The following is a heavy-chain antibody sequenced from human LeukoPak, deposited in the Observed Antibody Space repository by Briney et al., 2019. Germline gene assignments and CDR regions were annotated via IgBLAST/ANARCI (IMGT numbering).Heavy chain of an antibody. Sequence: PGGSLRLSCAASGLTLSGSWMSWVRQAPGKGLEWVANIKHDGSETDYVASVKGRFTISRENAKNSLYLQMNNLRGEDTAVYYCARGPRYCSSIICSQPFDYWGQGTLVTVSS. CDR1: GLTLSGSW. CDR3: ARGPRYCSSIICSQPFDY. D-gene: IGHD2-2*01. V-gene: IGHV3-7*01. CDR2: IKHDGSET. J-gene: IGHJ4*02.